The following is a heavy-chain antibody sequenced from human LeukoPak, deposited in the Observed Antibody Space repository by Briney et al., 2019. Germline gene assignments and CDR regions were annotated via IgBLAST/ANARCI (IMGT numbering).Heavy chain of an antibody. J-gene: IGHJ4*02. CDR1: GFSLSTSGMC. Sequence: SAPALVKPTQTLTLTCNFSGFSLSTSGMCVGWIRQPPGKALAWLARIDGDDDKYYSTSLKTRLTNSKDTSKNQVVLTMTNMDPVDTATYYCARIGGVATAPYWGQGTLVTVSS. CDR2: IDGDDDK. CDR3: ARIGGVATAPY. D-gene: IGHD5-12*01. V-gene: IGHV2-70*11.